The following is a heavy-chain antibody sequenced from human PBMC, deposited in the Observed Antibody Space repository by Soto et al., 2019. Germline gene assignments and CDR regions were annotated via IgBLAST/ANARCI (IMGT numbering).Heavy chain of an antibody. Sequence: DSVKGRFTISRDNAKNSLYLQMNSLRAEDTAVYYCARDPYDFSAFDPWGQGTLVTVSS. J-gene: IGHJ5*02. V-gene: IGHV3-21*01. D-gene: IGHD3-3*01. CDR3: ARDPYDFSAFDP.